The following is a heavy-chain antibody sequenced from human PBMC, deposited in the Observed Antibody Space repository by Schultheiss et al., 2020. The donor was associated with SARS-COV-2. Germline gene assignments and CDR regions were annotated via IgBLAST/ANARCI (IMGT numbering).Heavy chain of an antibody. Sequence: GGSLRLSCAASGFTFSSYAMSWVRQAPGKGLEWVSYISSSGSTIYYADSVKGRFTISRDNAKNSLYLQMNSLRAEDTAVYYCARSPASIFGRHYFDYWGQGTLVTVSS. V-gene: IGHV3-48*03. CDR3: ARSPASIFGRHYFDY. D-gene: IGHD3-3*01. CDR1: GFTFSSYA. CDR2: ISSSGSTI. J-gene: IGHJ4*02.